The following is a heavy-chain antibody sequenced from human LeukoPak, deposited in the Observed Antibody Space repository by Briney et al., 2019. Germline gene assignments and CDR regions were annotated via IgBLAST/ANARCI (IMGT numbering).Heavy chain of an antibody. J-gene: IGHJ4*02. CDR2: IYGGGSDT. Sequence: VGSLRLSCAASGFTFSSYDMSWVRQAPGKGLEWVSAIYGGGSDTYYADSVRGRFTISRDNSKNTLHLQMNSLRAEVTAIYYCAKDMSSSSSWYGVFDYWGQGTLVTVSS. D-gene: IGHD6-13*01. V-gene: IGHV3-23*01. CDR1: GFTFSSYD. CDR3: AKDMSSSSSWYGVFDY.